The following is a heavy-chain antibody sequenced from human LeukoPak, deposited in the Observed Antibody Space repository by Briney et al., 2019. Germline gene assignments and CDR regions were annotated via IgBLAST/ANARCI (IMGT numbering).Heavy chain of an antibody. Sequence: GGSLRLSCAASGFTVSSNYMSWVRQAPGKGLEWVSVIYSGGSTYYADSVKGRFTISRDNAKNSLYLQMNSLRAEDTAVYYCATHRSGTLDYWGQGTLVTVSS. D-gene: IGHD6-13*01. V-gene: IGHV3-66*04. CDR1: GFTVSSNY. CDR3: ATHRSGTLDY. J-gene: IGHJ4*02. CDR2: IYSGGST.